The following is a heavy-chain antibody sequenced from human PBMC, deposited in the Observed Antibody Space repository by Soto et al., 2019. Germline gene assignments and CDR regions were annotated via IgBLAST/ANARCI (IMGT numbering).Heavy chain of an antibody. Sequence: PGGSLRLSCAASGFTFSSYGMHWVRQAPGKGLEWVAVIWYDGSNKYYADSVKGRFTISRDNSKNTLYLQMNSLRAEDTAVYYYARAGIAVAGTWYFDLWGRGTLVTVSS. J-gene: IGHJ2*01. CDR2: IWYDGSNK. V-gene: IGHV3-33*01. CDR3: ARAGIAVAGTWYFDL. CDR1: GFTFSSYG. D-gene: IGHD6-19*01.